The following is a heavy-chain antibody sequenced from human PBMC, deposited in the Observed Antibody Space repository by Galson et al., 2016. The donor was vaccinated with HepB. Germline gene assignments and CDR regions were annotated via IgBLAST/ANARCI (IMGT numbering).Heavy chain of an antibody. CDR1: GGSISSYNW. Sequence: SETLSLTCAVSGGSISSYNWWRWVRQPPGKGLEWIGEIYHGGNTNYNPSFKSRLTMSVDKSKNYFSLNLTSVTAADTAVYYCARAPTIFGVVIGANYYAMDVWGQGTTVTVSS. D-gene: IGHD3-3*01. V-gene: IGHV4-4*02. CDR3: ARAPTIFGVVIGANYYAMDV. J-gene: IGHJ6*02. CDR2: IYHGGNT.